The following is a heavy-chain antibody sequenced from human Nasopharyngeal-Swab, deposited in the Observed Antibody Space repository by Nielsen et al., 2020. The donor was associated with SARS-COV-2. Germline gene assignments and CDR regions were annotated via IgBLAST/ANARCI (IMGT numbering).Heavy chain of an antibody. CDR2: ISESGSVI. Sequence: GESLKISCAASGFIFSSYELNWVRQAPGMGLEWVSYISESGSVISYADSVEGRFTISGDNAKDSLYLHINSLRAEDTAVYYCARDSGPGTTGNAFDIWGQGTKVTVSS. V-gene: IGHV3-48*03. J-gene: IGHJ3*02. CDR1: GFIFSSYE. CDR3: ARDSGPGTTGNAFDI. D-gene: IGHD1-1*01.